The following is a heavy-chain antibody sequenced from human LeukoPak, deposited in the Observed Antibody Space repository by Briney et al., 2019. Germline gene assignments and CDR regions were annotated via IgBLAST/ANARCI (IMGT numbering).Heavy chain of an antibody. D-gene: IGHD2-15*01. CDR2: ISGSGGSI. J-gene: IGHJ4*02. CDR3: AKARGEQNGGSNY. V-gene: IGHV3-23*01. Sequence: GGSLRLSCVASGFTFNTYAMHWVRQAPGRGLEWVSSISGSGGSIYYADSVKGRFTISRDNSKNTLYLQMNSLRAEDTAVYYCAKARGEQNGGSNYWGQGTQVIVSS. CDR1: GFTFNTYA.